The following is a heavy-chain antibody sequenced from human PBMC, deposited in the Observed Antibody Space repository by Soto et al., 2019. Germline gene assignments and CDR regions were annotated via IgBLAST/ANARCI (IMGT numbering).Heavy chain of an antibody. CDR2: IYYSGST. CDR1: GGSISSSSYY. CDR3: ARLPTTGTGNFDY. V-gene: IGHV4-39*01. D-gene: IGHD4-17*01. Sequence: LSLTCTVSGGSISSSSYYWGWIRQPPGKGLEWIGSIYYSGSTYYNPSLKSRVTISVDTSKNQFSLRLSSVTAADTAVYYCARLPTTGTGNFDYWGQGTLVTVSS. J-gene: IGHJ4*02.